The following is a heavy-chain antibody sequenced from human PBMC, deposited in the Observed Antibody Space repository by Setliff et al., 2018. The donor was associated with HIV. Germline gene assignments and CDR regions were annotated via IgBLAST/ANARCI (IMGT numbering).Heavy chain of an antibody. CDR1: GGSMSRGGYY. CDR3: AREGVNFWTPPGWFDP. Sequence: PSETLSLTCTVSGGSMSRGGYYWSWIRQHPGKGLEWIGYIHYSENTYYNPSLKSRVMLSIDTSKNQFSLNLSSVTAADTAVYYCAREGVNFWTPPGWFDPWGQGTLVTVSS. CDR2: IHYSENT. D-gene: IGHD3-3*01. J-gene: IGHJ5*02. V-gene: IGHV4-31*03.